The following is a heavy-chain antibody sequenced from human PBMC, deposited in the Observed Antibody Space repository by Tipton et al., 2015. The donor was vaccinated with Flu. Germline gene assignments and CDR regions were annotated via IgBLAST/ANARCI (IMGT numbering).Heavy chain of an antibody. V-gene: IGHV4-31*03. CDR2: IYYSGST. D-gene: IGHD5-12*01. Sequence: LRLSCTVSGGPISSGGYYWSWIRQHPGKGLEWIGYIYYSGSTYYNPSLKSRVTISVDTSKNQFSLKLSSVTAADTAVYYCARASGPSWFDPWGQGTLVTVSS. CDR1: GGPISSGGYY. CDR3: ARASGPSWFDP. J-gene: IGHJ5*02.